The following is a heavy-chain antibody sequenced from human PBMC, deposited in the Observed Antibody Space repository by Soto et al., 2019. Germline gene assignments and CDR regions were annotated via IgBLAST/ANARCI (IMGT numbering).Heavy chain of an antibody. CDR2: ISSSSSTI. V-gene: IGHV3-48*02. J-gene: IGHJ4*02. D-gene: IGHD3-10*01. Sequence: RLPNTASEVNFGNFSMNRIRKNTGKGLEWVSYISSSSSTIYYADSVKGRFTISRDNAKNSLYLQMNSLRDEDTAVYYCARDESIGFGELFGFWGQGTLVTVSS. CDR1: EVNFGNFS. CDR3: ARDESIGFGELFGF.